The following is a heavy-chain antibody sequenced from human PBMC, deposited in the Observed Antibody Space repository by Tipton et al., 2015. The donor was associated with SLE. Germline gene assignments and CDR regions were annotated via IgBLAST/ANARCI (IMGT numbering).Heavy chain of an antibody. CDR3: ARDDRWYSSGWYAEYLQH. CDR1: GFTFSSYW. J-gene: IGHJ1*01. V-gene: IGHV3-74*01. Sequence: SLRLSCAASGFTFSSYWMHWVRQAPGKGLVWVSRINSDGSSTSYADSVKGRFTISRDNAKNTLYLQMNSLRAEDTAVYYCARDDRWYSSGWYAEYLQHWGQGTLVTVSS. D-gene: IGHD6-19*01. CDR2: INSDGSST.